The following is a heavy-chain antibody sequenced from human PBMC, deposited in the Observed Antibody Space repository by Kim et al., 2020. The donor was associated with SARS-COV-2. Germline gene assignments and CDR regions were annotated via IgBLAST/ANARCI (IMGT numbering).Heavy chain of an antibody. Sequence: SETLSLTCTVSGGSISSYYWSWIRQPPGKGLEWIGYIYYSGSTNYNPSLKSRVTISVDTSKNQFSLKLSSVTAADTAVYYCARGSMIVVQGLDYWGQGTLVTVSS. CDR3: ARGSMIVVQGLDY. V-gene: IGHV4-59*01. CDR2: IYYSGST. CDR1: GGSISSYY. J-gene: IGHJ4*02. D-gene: IGHD3-22*01.